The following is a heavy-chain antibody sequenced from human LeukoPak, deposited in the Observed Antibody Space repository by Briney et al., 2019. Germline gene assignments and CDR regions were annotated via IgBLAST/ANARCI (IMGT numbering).Heavy chain of an antibody. Sequence: SETLSLTCTVSGGSISSYYWSWIRQPPGKGLEWIGYIYYSGSTNYNPSLKSRVTISVDTSKNQFSLKLSSVTAADTAVYYCARAEPYSSSWYYFDYWGQGTLVTVSS. CDR3: ARAEPYSSSWYYFDY. CDR1: GGSISSYY. J-gene: IGHJ4*02. D-gene: IGHD6-13*01. CDR2: IYYSGST. V-gene: IGHV4-59*01.